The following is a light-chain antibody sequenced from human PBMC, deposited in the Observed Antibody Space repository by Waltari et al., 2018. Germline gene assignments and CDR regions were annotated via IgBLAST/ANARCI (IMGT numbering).Light chain of an antibody. Sequence: DIQMTQSPSSVPASVGDTVTITCRASEDISNQLTWYQQKPGKAPKFLIYDATTLESGVPSRFRGSGAGTDFTLTVRSLQPEDFATYYCQETNTFPITPGQGTRLEIK. J-gene: IGKJ5*01. CDR2: DAT. V-gene: IGKV1D-12*01. CDR3: QETNTFPIT. CDR1: EDISNQ.